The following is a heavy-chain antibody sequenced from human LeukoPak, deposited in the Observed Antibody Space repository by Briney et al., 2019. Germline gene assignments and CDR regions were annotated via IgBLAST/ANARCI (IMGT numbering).Heavy chain of an antibody. Sequence: PGRSLRLSCAAAGFTLSTYTMACVRQAPRGGVEWDAVIGGDGGGGTYYADSVKGRFAISRDNSKSTLYLQMNSLRVEDTAVYYCVKDFGRNLGGPGYWGRGTLVTVSS. D-gene: IGHD3-10*01. CDR3: VKDFGRNLGGPGY. V-gene: IGHV3-23*01. CDR1: GFTLSTYT. CDR2: IGGDGGGGT. J-gene: IGHJ4*02.